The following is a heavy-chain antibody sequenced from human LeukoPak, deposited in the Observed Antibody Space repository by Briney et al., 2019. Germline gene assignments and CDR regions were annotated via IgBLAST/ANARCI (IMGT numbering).Heavy chain of an antibody. J-gene: IGHJ5*01. CDR3: ARHSDITVADS. D-gene: IGHD6-19*01. CDR1: GYSFTSYW. V-gene: IGHV5-51*01. Sequence: GESLKISCKGSGYSFTSYWIAWVRQMPGKGLEWMGIIFPDDSDTGYSPSFQGLVTISADKSISTAYLQWNSLKASDTAMYYCARHSDITVADSWGQGTLVTVSS. CDR2: IFPDDSDT.